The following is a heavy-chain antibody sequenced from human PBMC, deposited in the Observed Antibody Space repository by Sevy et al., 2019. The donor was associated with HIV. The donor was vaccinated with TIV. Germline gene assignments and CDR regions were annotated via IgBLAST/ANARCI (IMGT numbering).Heavy chain of an antibody. CDR3: AREDIVLGEDNYYGIDV. CDR2: IHSGGKI. Sequence: GGSLRLSCAASGFIFSSFAMSWVRQAPGKGPEWVSVIHSGGKISYADSVQGRFTISRDNSKNTLYLQMNSLRAEDTAVYYCAREDIVLGEDNYYGIDVWGQGTTVTVSS. CDR1: GFIFSSFA. D-gene: IGHD2-15*01. V-gene: IGHV3-23*01. J-gene: IGHJ6*02.